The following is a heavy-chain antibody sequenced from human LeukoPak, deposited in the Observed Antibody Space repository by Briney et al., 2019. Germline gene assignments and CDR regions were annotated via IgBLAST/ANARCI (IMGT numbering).Heavy chain of an antibody. D-gene: IGHD6-6*01. CDR2: ISAYNGNT. Sequence: ASVKVSCKASGYTFTSYDISWVRQAPGQGLEWMGWISAYNGNTNYAQKLQGRVTMTTDTSTSTAYMELRSLRSDDTAVYYCARDRGIAARPDYFDYWGQGTLVTVSS. V-gene: IGHV1-18*01. J-gene: IGHJ4*02. CDR3: ARDRGIAARPDYFDY. CDR1: GYTFTSYD.